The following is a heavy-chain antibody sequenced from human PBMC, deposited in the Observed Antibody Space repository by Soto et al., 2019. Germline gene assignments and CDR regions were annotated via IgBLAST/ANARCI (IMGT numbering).Heavy chain of an antibody. CDR1: GNTVPNYA. V-gene: IGHV1-3*01. CDR3: ARGVSSSDFDY. CDR2: INAGNGNT. Sequence: ASVKVSCKASGNTVPNYAIHWVRQAPGQRLEWMGWINAGNGNTKYSQKFQGRVTITRDTSASTAYMELSSLRSEDTAVYYCARGVSSSDFDYWGQGTLVTVSS. J-gene: IGHJ4*02. D-gene: IGHD6-6*01.